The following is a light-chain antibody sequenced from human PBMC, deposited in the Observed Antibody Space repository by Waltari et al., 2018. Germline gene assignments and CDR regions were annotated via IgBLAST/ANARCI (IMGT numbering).Light chain of an antibody. Sequence: QSALTQPASVSGSPGQSITISCTGTASDVGVFTLFSWYQKNTGKAPKLVIYEATKRPAGISNRCSGSKSGNTASLTISGLQDEDEATYHGCSYAGSSVWIFGGGTKLTVL. CDR3: CSYAGSSVWI. CDR1: ASDVGVFTL. J-gene: IGLJ2*01. V-gene: IGLV2-23*01. CDR2: EAT.